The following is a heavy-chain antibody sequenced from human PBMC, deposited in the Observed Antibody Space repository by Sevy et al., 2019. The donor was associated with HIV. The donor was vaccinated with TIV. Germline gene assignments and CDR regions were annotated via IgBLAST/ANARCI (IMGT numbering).Heavy chain of an antibody. D-gene: IGHD4-17*01. CDR2: IIPIFGTA. V-gene: IGHV1-69*13. CDR1: GGTFSSYA. J-gene: IGHJ4*02. CDR3: AAGMTTVTAYYFDY. Sequence: ASVKVSCKASGGTFSSYAISWVRQAPGQGLERMGGIIPIFGTANYAQKFQGRVTITADESTSTAYMELSSLRSEDTAVYYCAAGMTTVTAYYFDYWGQGTLVTVSS.